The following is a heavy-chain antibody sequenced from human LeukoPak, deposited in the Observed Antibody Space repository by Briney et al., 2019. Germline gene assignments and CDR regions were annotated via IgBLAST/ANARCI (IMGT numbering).Heavy chain of an antibody. J-gene: IGHJ6*04. CDR2: INPSGGST. CDR3: AVGPGGYCSSTSCPAGYYYYGMDV. CDR1: GYTFTSYY. Sequence: ASVKVSCKASGYTFTSYYMHWVRQAPGQGLEWMGIINPSGGSTSYAQKFQGRVTMTRDTSTSTAYMELRSLRSDDTAVYYCAVGPGGYCSSTSCPAGYYYYGMDVWGKGTTVTVSS. D-gene: IGHD2-2*01. V-gene: IGHV1-46*01.